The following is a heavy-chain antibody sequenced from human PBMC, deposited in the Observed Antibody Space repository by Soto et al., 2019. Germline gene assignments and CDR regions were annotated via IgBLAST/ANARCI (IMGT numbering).Heavy chain of an antibody. Sequence: GASVKVSCKASGGTFSSYAISWVRQAPGQGLEWMGGIIPIFGTANYAQKFQGRVTITADKSTSTAYMELSSLRSEDTAVYYCARGPSFQYYYDSSGYYAYWGQGILVTVSS. D-gene: IGHD3-22*01. CDR3: ARGPSFQYYYDSSGYYAY. V-gene: IGHV1-69*06. CDR1: GGTFSSYA. CDR2: IIPIFGTA. J-gene: IGHJ4*02.